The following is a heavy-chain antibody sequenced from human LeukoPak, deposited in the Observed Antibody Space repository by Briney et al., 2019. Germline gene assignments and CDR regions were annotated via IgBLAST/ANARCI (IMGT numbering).Heavy chain of an antibody. CDR1: GGSISSYY. CDR2: IYHSGTT. Sequence: SETLSLTCTVSGGSISSYYRSWIRQPPGKGLEWIGEIYHSGTTNYNPSLQSRVTMSVDKSKNQFSLKLSSVTAADTAVYYCATYFYGEYGSYYFDYWGQGTLVTVSS. D-gene: IGHD4-17*01. CDR3: ATYFYGEYGSYYFDY. V-gene: IGHV4-59*12. J-gene: IGHJ4*02.